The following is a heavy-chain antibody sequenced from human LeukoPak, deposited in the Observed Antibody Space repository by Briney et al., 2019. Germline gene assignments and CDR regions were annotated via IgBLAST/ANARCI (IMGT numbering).Heavy chain of an antibody. V-gene: IGHV3-21*01. D-gene: IGHD5-12*01. Sequence: GGSLRLSCAASGFTFSSYSMNWVRQAPGKGLEWVSSISSSSSYIYYADSVKVRFTISRDNSKNTLYLQMNSLRAEDTAVYYCAKVGGYAFGRANAFDIWGQGTMVTVSS. J-gene: IGHJ3*02. CDR1: GFTFSSYS. CDR3: AKVGGYAFGRANAFDI. CDR2: ISSSSSYI.